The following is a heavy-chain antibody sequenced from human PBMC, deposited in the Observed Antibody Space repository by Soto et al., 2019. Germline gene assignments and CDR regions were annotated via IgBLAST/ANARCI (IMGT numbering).Heavy chain of an antibody. J-gene: IGHJ6*04. CDR2: MQSGGST. D-gene: IGHD2-15*01. CDR3: TRDEVHCSGGRCHGVPMDV. Sequence: EVQLVESGGDLVQPGGSLRLSCAASGFTVSSGYMGWVRQVPGTGLALFALMQSGGSTYYAGYVKGRFNITRDNSKNTLFLQMNSMRGEDTAVYYRTRDEVHCSGGRCHGVPMDVWGKGTTVTVSA. V-gene: IGHV3-66*01. CDR1: GFTVSSGY.